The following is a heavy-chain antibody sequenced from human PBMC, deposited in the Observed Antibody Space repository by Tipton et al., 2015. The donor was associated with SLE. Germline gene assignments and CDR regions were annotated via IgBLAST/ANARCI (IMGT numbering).Heavy chain of an antibody. CDR1: GFTFSSYG. D-gene: IGHD6-13*01. V-gene: IGHV3-30*02. J-gene: IGHJ6*02. CDR2: IRYDGSNK. CDR3: ATLGSSSWYGGYYYYGVDV. Sequence: SLRLSCAASGFTFSSYGMHWVRQAPGKGLEWVAFIRYDGSNKYYADSVKGRFTISRDNSKNTLYLQMNSLRAEDTAVYYCATLGSSSWYGGYYYYGVDVWGQGTTVTVSS.